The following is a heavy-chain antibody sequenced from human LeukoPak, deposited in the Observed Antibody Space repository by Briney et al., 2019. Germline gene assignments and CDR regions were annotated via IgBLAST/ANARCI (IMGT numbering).Heavy chain of an antibody. CDR1: GGSISSTTYY. CDR3: ASSSTGIAARSGIDY. D-gene: IGHD6-25*01. Sequence: SETLSLTCTVSGGSISSTTYYWGWIRQPPGKGLEWIGSIYYSGSTYYNASLKSRVTISVDTSKNQFSLKLSSVTAADTAVYYCASSSTGIAARSGIDYWGQGTLVTVSS. J-gene: IGHJ4*02. CDR2: IYYSGST. V-gene: IGHV4-39*07.